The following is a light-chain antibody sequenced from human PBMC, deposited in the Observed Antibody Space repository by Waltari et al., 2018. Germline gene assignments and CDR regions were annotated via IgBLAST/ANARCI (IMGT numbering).Light chain of an antibody. V-gene: IGLV3-25*03. Sequence: SDELTQPTSVSVPPGQTARITCSGNPLGKQHVSWYQQRPGQAPMLVRYKDIERPSGVSERFSGSSSGTTVTLIISAVQAEDEAEYYCQSADYSDTFVLFGGGTRLTVL. J-gene: IGLJ2*01. CDR3: QSADYSDTFVL. CDR1: PLGKQH. CDR2: KDI.